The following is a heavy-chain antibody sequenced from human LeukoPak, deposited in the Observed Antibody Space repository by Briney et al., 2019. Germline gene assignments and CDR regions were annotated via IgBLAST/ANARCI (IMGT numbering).Heavy chain of an antibody. J-gene: IGHJ2*01. D-gene: IGHD1-1*01. V-gene: IGHV3-23*01. CDR1: GFTFSSYT. CDR2: ITTGDGNT. Sequence: GGSLRLSCTASGFTFSSYTMTWVRQAPGKGLKWVSTITTGDGNTYYADSVKGRFTVSRDDSKNTLYLQMNSLRAEDAAVYYCARELISTTWRGNRSYFDLWGRGTLVTVSS. CDR3: ARELISTTWRGNRSYFDL.